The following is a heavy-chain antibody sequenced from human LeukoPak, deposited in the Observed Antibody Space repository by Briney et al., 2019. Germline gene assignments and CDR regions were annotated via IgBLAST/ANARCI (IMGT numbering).Heavy chain of an antibody. CDR1: GFTFSSYA. CDR3: AKGGGSSWYIFDY. CDR2: ISGSGGST. J-gene: IGHJ4*02. D-gene: IGHD6-13*01. Sequence: PGGSLRLSCAASGFTFSSYAMSWVRQARGKGLEWVSAISGSGGSTYYADSVKGRFTISRDNSKNTLYLQMNSLRAEDTAVYYCAKGGGSSWYIFDYWGQGTLVTVSS. V-gene: IGHV3-23*01.